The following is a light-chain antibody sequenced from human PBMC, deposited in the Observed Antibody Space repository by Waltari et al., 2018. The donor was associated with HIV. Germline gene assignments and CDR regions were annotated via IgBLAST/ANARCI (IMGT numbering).Light chain of an antibody. CDR3: QQYNNWPRT. V-gene: IGKV1-39*01. CDR1: QSISSY. J-gene: IGKJ1*01. CDR2: AAS. Sequence: DIQMTQSPSSLSASVGDRVNITCRASQSISSYLNWYQQKPGKAPKLLIYAASSLQSGVPSRFSGSGSGTDFTLTISSLQPEDFAVYYCQQYNNWPRTFGQGTKVEI.